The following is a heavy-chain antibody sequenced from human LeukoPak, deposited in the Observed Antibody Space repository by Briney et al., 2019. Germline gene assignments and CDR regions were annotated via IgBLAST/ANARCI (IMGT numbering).Heavy chain of an antibody. CDR2: ISSSSSYI. Sequence: MSGGSLRLSCAASGFTFGGFNMNWVRQAPGKGLEWVASISSSSSYIYNADSVKGRFTISRDNAKNSLYLQMDSLRAEDTVVYYCARDGAGHYFDYWGQGALVTVSS. CDR3: ARDGAGHYFDY. D-gene: IGHD1-14*01. V-gene: IGHV3-21*01. J-gene: IGHJ4*02. CDR1: GFTFGGFN.